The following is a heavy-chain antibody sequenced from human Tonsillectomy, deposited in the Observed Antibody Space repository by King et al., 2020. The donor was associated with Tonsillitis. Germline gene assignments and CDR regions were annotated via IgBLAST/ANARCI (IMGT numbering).Heavy chain of an antibody. Sequence: QLVQSGAEVKKPGESLKISCKGSGYSFTTYWIGWVRQMPGKGLEWMGIMYPGDSDTRYGPSFQGQVNISADKSISTAYLQWSSLKASDTAMYYCAILTPQDDSSFDYWGQGTLVTVSS. J-gene: IGHJ4*02. CDR2: MYPGDSDT. CDR1: GYSFTTYW. D-gene: IGHD3-22*01. CDR3: AILTPQDDSSFDY. V-gene: IGHV5-51*01.